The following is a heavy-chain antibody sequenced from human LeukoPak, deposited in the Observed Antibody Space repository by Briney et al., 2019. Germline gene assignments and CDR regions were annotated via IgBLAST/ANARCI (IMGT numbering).Heavy chain of an antibody. CDR2: ISYDGSNK. J-gene: IGHJ4*02. D-gene: IGHD6-13*01. V-gene: IGHV3-30*01. CDR1: GFTFSSYA. CDR3: ARDMIAIAYKAAAGSH. Sequence: PGGSLRLSCAASGFTFSSYAMHWVRQAPGKGLEWVAVISYDGSNKYYADSVKGRFTISRDNSKNTLYLQMNSLRAEDTAVYYCARDMIAIAYKAAAGSHWGQGTLVTVSS.